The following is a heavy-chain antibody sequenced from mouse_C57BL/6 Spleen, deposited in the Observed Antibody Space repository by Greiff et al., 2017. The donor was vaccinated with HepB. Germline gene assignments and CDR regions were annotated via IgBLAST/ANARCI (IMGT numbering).Heavy chain of an antibody. CDR1: GFNIKDDY. CDR2: IDPENGDT. Sequence: EVQLQQSGAELVRPGASVKLSCTASGFNIKDDYMHWVKQRPEQGLEWIGWIDPENGDTEYASKFQGKATITADKSSNTAYLQLSSLTSEDTAVYYCTTGVTTARSRVYYYAMDYWGQGTSVTVSS. D-gene: IGHD1-2*01. J-gene: IGHJ4*01. V-gene: IGHV14-4*01. CDR3: TTGVTTARSRVYYYAMDY.